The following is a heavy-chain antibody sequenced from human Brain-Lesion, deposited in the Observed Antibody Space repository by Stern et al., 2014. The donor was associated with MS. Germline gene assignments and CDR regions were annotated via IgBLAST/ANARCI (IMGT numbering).Heavy chain of an antibody. Sequence: VQLVESGSGQAKPSQTLSLTCAVSGGSISSGGSPWNWIRQPPGKGLEWIGFIYHSGTPYYTPSLKGRVFISVDTSKNQFALNLRSVTAADTAVYYCARGGVIYTQDRNGFDVWGQGTMVTVSS. J-gene: IGHJ3*01. D-gene: IGHD2-21*01. V-gene: IGHV4-30-2*01. CDR2: IYHSGTP. CDR1: GGSISSGGSP. CDR3: ARGGVIYTQDRNGFDV.